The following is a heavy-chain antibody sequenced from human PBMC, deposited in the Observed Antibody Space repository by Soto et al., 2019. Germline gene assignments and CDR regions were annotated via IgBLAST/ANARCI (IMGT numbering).Heavy chain of an antibody. CDR1: GFTVSGNY. CDR3: ARDGRSTTTPRY. D-gene: IGHD4-17*01. J-gene: IGHJ4*02. CDR2: IYSGGST. V-gene: IGHV3-66*01. Sequence: EVQLVESGGGLVQPGGSLRLSCAASGFTVSGNYMSWVRQAPGKGLEWVSVIYSGGSTYYADSVKGRFTISRDNSKTTLYLEMNSLRAEDTAVYYCARDGRSTTTPRYWGQGTLVTVSS.